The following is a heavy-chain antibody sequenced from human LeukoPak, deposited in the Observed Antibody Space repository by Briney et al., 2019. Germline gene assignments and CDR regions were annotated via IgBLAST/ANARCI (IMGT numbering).Heavy chain of an antibody. D-gene: IGHD6-19*01. V-gene: IGHV1-2*06. CDR3: ARTMVWQWMDNGTITWFAP. Sequence: GASVKVSCKASGYTFTGYYMHWVRQAPGQGLEWMGRINPNSGGTNYAQKLQGRVTMTRDTSISTADIDASRLRSDETAVYYCARTMVWQWMDNGTITWFAPWGAGGLVTISS. CDR1: GYTFTGYY. CDR2: INPNSGGT. J-gene: IGHJ5*02.